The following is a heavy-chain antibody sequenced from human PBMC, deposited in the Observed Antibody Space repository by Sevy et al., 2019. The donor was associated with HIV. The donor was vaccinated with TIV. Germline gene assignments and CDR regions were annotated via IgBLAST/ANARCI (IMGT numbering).Heavy chain of an antibody. J-gene: IGHJ6*02. CDR1: GFTFSDYN. D-gene: IGHD4-17*01. CDR3: ARDHVKDGDLGDYYYFAMDV. Sequence: GGSLRLSCAASGFTFSDYNMSWIRQAPGKGLQWISYIDGNGDTIYYADSLKGRFTISRDNDKNSLYLQMNSLRAEDTAVYYCARDHVKDGDLGDYYYFAMDVWGQGTTVTVSS. CDR2: IDGNGDTI. V-gene: IGHV3-11*01.